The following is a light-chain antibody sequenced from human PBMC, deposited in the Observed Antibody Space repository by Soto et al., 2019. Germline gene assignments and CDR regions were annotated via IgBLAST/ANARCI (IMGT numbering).Light chain of an antibody. CDR3: QHQSNWLWT. J-gene: IGKJ1*01. CDR1: QSVSRY. V-gene: IGKV3-11*01. CDR2: HAS. Sequence: EIVLPQSPAPLSLSPGERSTISCRASQSVSRYLAWYQTKPGQAPRLLIYHASNRATGIPARFSGSGSGTGFTLTISSLEPEEGAMDYGQHQSNWLWTVGQGTKGDIK.